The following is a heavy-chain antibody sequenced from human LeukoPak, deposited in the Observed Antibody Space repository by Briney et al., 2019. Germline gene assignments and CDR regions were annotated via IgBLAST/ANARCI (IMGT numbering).Heavy chain of an antibody. CDR2: IYHSGST. Sequence: IYHSGSTYYNPSLKSRVTISVDTSKNQFSLKLSSVTAADTAVYYCARVGQAGGYCGSGSSFWGQGTLVTVSS. D-gene: IGHD3-10*01. V-gene: IGHV4-30-2*04. J-gene: IGHJ4*02. CDR3: ARVGQAGGYCGSGSSF.